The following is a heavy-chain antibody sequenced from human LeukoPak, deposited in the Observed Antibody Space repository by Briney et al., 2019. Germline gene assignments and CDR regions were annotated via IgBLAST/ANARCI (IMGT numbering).Heavy chain of an antibody. J-gene: IGHJ5*02. CDR1: GFTFSSYS. V-gene: IGHV3-21*04. D-gene: IGHD4-17*01. CDR3: AKQNYGDYVGWFDP. CDR2: ISSSSSYI. Sequence: GGSLRLSCAASGFTFSSYSMNWVRQAPGKGLEWVSSISSSSSYIYYADSVKGRFIISRDNSKNTLYLQMNSLRAEDTAVYYCAKQNYGDYVGWFDPWGQGTLVTVSS.